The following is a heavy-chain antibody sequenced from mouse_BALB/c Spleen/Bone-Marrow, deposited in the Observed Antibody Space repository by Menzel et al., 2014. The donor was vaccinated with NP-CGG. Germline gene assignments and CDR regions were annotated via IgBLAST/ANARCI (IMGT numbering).Heavy chain of an antibody. Sequence: EVKLVESGAELVKPGASVKLSCTASGCNIKDTYMHWVKQRPEQGLEWIARIDPANGNTKYDPKFQGKATITADTSSNTAYLQLSSLTSEDTAVYYCARGDYGASAYWGQGTLVTVFA. CDR3: ARGDYGASAY. CDR2: IDPANGNT. J-gene: IGHJ3*01. D-gene: IGHD2-4*01. V-gene: IGHV14-3*02. CDR1: GCNIKDTY.